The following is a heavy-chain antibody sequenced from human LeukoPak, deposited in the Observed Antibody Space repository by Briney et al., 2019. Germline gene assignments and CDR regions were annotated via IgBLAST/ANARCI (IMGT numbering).Heavy chain of an antibody. J-gene: IGHJ4*02. CDR1: GFTFSSYA. D-gene: IGHD3-22*01. V-gene: IGHV3-23*01. CDR3: AKAPIYYDSSGYYLS. CDR2: ISGSGGST. Sequence: GGSLRLSCAASGFTFSSYAMSWVRQAPGKGLEWVSAISGSGGSTYYADSVKGRFTISRDNSKNTLYLQMNSLRAEDTAVYYCAKAPIYYDSSGYYLSWGQGTLVTVSS.